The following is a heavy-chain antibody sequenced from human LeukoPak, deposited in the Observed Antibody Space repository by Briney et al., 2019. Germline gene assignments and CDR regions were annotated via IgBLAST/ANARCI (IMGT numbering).Heavy chain of an antibody. CDR2: IYYSGST. V-gene: IGHV4-39*01. CDR3: AKSYYYASGLDY. CDR1: GGSISSSSYY. Sequence: PSETLSLTCTVSGGSISSSSYYWGWIRQPPGKGLEWIGSIYYSGSTYYNPSLKSRVTISVDTSKNQFSLKLSSVTAADTAVYYCAKSYYYASGLDYWGQGTLVTVSS. J-gene: IGHJ4*02. D-gene: IGHD3-10*01.